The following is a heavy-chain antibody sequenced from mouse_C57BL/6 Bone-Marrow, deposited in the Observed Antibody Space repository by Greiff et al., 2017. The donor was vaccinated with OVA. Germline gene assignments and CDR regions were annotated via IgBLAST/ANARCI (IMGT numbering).Heavy chain of an antibody. CDR2: IYPRSGNT. Sequence: QVQLQQSGAELARPGASVKLSCKASGYTFTSYGISWVKQRTGQGLEWIGEIYPRSGNTYYNEKFKGKATLTADKSSSTAYMELRSLTSEDSAVYFCARSDTTVVYWYFDVWGTGTTVTVSS. CDR3: ARSDTTVVYWYFDV. CDR1: GYTFTSYG. D-gene: IGHD1-1*01. J-gene: IGHJ1*03. V-gene: IGHV1-81*01.